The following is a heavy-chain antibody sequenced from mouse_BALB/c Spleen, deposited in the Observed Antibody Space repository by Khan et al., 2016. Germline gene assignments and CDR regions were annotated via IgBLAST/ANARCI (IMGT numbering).Heavy chain of an antibody. V-gene: IGHV4-1*02. Sequence: EVKLLESGGGLVQPGGSLKLSCAASGFDFSRYWMSWVRQAPGKGLEWIGEINPDSSTINYTPSLKDKFIISRDNAKNTLYLQMSKVRSDGTALYYCARQGDYGYDVYWCQGATLAASS. CDR3: ARQGDYGYDVY. CDR1: GFDFSRYW. J-gene: IGHJ2*01. CDR2: INPDSSTI. D-gene: IGHD2-2*01.